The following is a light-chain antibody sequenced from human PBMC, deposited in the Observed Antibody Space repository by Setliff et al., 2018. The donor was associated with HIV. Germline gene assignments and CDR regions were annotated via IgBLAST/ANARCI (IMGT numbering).Light chain of an antibody. CDR2: DDS. J-gene: IGLJ1*01. CDR3: QVWDSSSDHHV. Sequence: SYELTQPPSVSVAPGKTARITCGGNNIGSKSVHWYQQKPGQAPVLVVYDDSDRPSGTPERFSGSNSGNTATLTISRVEAGDEADYYCQVWDSSSDHHVFGTGTKVTVL. V-gene: IGLV3-21*03. CDR1: NIGSKS.